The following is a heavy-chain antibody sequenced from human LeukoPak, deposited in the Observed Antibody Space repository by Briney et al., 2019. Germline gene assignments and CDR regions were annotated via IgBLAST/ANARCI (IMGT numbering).Heavy chain of an antibody. D-gene: IGHD3-22*01. CDR1: GGSIISNY. V-gene: IGHV4-4*07. CDR2: IYGSGIT. Sequence: SETLSLTCTVSGGSIISNYWSWIRQSAGTGLEWIGRIYGSGITDYNPSLKSRVTMSLDTSRKQFSLRLTSVTAADTAVYYCARLKFYDSTGYSPGYYMDVWGTGTTVSVFS. J-gene: IGHJ6*03. CDR3: ARLKFYDSTGYSPGYYMDV.